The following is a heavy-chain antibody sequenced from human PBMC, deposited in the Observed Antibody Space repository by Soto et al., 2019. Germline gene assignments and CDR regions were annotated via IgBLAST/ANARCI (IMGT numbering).Heavy chain of an antibody. CDR2: IWYDGSNK. J-gene: IGHJ6*02. CDR1: GFTFSSYG. D-gene: IGHD2-15*01. V-gene: IGHV3-33*01. Sequence: QVQLVESGGGVVQPGRSLRLSCAASGFTFSSYGMHWVRQAPGKGLEWVALIWYDGSNKYYPDSVKGRFTISRDNSKNTLYLQMNSLTAEDTAVYYCATGSGGRSLLLYYGMDVWGQGTTVTVSS. CDR3: ATGSGGRSLLLYYGMDV.